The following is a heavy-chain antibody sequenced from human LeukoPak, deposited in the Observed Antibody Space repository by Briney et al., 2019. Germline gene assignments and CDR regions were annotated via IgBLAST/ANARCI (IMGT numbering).Heavy chain of an antibody. CDR3: ARVKADRFDP. V-gene: IGHV3-7*03. J-gene: IGHJ5*02. CDR1: GFTFISYW. Sequence: GGSLRLSCAASGFTFISYWMSWVRQAPGKGLEWVANIKQDGSEKYYVDSVKGRFTISRDNAKNSLYLQMNSLRAEDTAVYYCARVKADRFDPWGQGTLVTVSS. CDR2: IKQDGSEK.